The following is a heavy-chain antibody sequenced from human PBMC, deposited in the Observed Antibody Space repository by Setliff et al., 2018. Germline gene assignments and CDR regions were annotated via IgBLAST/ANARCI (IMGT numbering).Heavy chain of an antibody. CDR1: GESIRSNNW. CDR3: ARAPGRNIRGDY. J-gene: IGHJ4*02. D-gene: IGHD3-10*01. CDR2: IYQSGTT. Sequence: SETLSLTCTVSGESIRSNNWWNWVRQPPGRGLEWIGDIYQSGTTNYNPSPKXXXXISXXXXXXXXXXXXXSVTXADTAVYYCARAPGRNIRGDYWGQGALVTVSS. V-gene: IGHV4-4*02.